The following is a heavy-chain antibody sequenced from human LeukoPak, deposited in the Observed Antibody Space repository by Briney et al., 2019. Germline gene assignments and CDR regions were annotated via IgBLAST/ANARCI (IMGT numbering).Heavy chain of an antibody. CDR2: IRYDGSNK. D-gene: IGHD4/OR15-4a*01. CDR1: GSTFSSYG. J-gene: IGHJ4*02. Sequence: SGGSLRLSCAASGSTFSSYGMHWVRQAPGKGLEWVAFIRYDGSNKYYADSVKGRFTISRDNSKNTLYLQMNSLRAEDTAVYYCAKAYDALYNYFDYWGQGTLVTVSS. V-gene: IGHV3-30*02. CDR3: AKAYDALYNYFDY.